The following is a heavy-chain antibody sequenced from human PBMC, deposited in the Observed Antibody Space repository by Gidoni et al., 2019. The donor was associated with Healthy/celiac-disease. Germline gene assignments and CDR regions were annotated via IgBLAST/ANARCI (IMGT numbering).Heavy chain of an antibody. CDR1: GFTFRSYA. Sequence: EVQLVESGGGLVQPGGSLRLPCAASGFTFRSYAMSWVRQAPGKGLEWVSAISGSGGSTYYADSVKGRFTISRDNSKNTLYLQMNSLRAEDTAVYYCAKSADYGDSNYYYGMDVWGQGTTVTVSS. J-gene: IGHJ6*02. CDR2: ISGSGGST. CDR3: AKSADYGDSNYYYGMDV. V-gene: IGHV3-23*04. D-gene: IGHD4-17*01.